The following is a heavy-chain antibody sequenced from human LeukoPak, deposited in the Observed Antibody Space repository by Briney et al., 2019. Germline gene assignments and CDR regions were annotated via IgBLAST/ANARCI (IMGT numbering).Heavy chain of an antibody. V-gene: IGHV1-69*04. J-gene: IGHJ3*02. Sequence: GASVKVSCKASGISFSSSAIPWVRQAPGQGLEWMGRIIVSLGVPRYAQKFQGRVTITADTSTATAYMELSSLRSEDTAVYFCARAPGGFDIWGQGTMVTVSS. CDR2: IIVSLGVP. CDR1: GISFSSSA. D-gene: IGHD1-1*01. CDR3: ARAPGGFDI.